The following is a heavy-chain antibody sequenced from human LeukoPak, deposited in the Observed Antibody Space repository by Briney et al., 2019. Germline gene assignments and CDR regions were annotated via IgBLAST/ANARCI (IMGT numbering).Heavy chain of an antibody. CDR2: ISSGSTII. V-gene: IGHV3-48*01. D-gene: IGHD6-13*01. CDR1: RFTFSSHS. CDR3: AKVPRQHDNWFDP. J-gene: IGHJ5*02. Sequence: QAGGSLRLSCAASRFTFSSHSMNWVRQAPGKGLEWVSYISSGSTIIHYADSVKGRFTISRDDAKNSLYLQMNSLRAEDTAVYYCAKVPRQHDNWFDPWGQGTLVTVSS.